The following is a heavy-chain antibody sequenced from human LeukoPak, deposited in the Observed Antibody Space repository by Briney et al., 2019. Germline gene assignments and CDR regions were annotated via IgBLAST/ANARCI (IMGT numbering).Heavy chain of an antibody. J-gene: IGHJ4*02. V-gene: IGHV3-33*01. CDR2: IWYDGSNK. CDR3: AREGGYCYGDSCRYFVY. CDR1: GFAFSSYG. Sequence: PGGSLRLSCAASGFAFSSYGMHWVRQAPGKGLEWVALIWYDGSNKYYADSVRGRFTISRDNSENTVYLQMNSLRAEDTAVYYCAREGGYCYGDSCRYFVYWGQGTLVTVSS. D-gene: IGHD2-15*01.